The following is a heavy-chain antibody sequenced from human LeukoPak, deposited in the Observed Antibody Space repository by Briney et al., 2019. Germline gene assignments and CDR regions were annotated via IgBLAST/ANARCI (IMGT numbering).Heavy chain of an antibody. D-gene: IGHD5-18*01. CDR3: ARETRRGYSYGYPHLDY. V-gene: IGHV4-34*01. Sequence: SETLSLTCAVYGGSFSGYYWSWIRQPPGKGLEWTGEINHSGSTNYNPSLKSRVTISVDTSKNQFSLKLSSVTAADTAVYYCARETRRGYSYGYPHLDYWGQGTLVTVSS. CDR2: INHSGST. CDR1: GGSFSGYY. J-gene: IGHJ4*02.